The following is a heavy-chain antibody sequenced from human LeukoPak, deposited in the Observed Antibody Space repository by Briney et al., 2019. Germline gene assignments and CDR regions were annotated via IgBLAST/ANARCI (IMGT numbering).Heavy chain of an antibody. CDR3: ASATLRCSGGSCYEMDV. CDR1: GGAFSSYV. CDR2: IIPIFGTA. D-gene: IGHD2-15*01. V-gene: IGHV1-69*06. J-gene: IGHJ6*04. Sequence: ASVKVSCKASGGAFSSYVISWVRQAPGQGLEWMGGIIPIFGTADYAQKFQGRLTITADKSTSTAYMELSSLRSEDTAIYYCASATLRCSGGSCYEMDVWGEGTTVTVSS.